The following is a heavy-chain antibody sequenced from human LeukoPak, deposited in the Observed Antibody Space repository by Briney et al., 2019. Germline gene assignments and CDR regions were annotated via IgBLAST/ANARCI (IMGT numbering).Heavy chain of an antibody. J-gene: IGHJ3*02. Sequence: GGSLRLSCAASGFTFSSYSMNWVRQAPGKGLEWVSSITGSSSYIYYADSVKGRFTISRDNAKNSLYLQMNSLRAEDTAVYYCARERVTYSSSGVAFDIWGQGTMVTVSS. CDR1: GFTFSSYS. CDR3: ARERVTYSSSGVAFDI. CDR2: ITGSSSYI. V-gene: IGHV3-21*01. D-gene: IGHD6-13*01.